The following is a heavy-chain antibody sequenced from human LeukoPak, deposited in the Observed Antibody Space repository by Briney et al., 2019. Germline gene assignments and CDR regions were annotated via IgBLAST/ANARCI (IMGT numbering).Heavy chain of an antibody. CDR1: GGSISSYY. Sequence: SETLSLTCTVSGGSISSYYWSWIRQPPGKGLEWIGYIYYNGSTNYNPSLKSRVTISVDTSKNQFSLKLSSVTAADTAVYYCATLGRTDYWGQGTLVTVSS. D-gene: IGHD3-16*01. CDR3: ATLGRTDY. J-gene: IGHJ4*02. CDR2: IYYNGST. V-gene: IGHV4-59*01.